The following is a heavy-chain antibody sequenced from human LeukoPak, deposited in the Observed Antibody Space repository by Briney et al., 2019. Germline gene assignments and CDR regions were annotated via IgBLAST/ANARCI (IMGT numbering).Heavy chain of an antibody. CDR2: ISGSGGST. V-gene: IGHV3-23*01. D-gene: IGHD6-13*01. Sequence: LGGSLRLSCAASGFTFGTYAMTWVRQAPGKGLEWVSVISGSGGSTNYADSVKGRFIISRDNSRNTLFLQMNSLRAEDTAVYYCAKHHYSSSRDYFDYWGQGTLVTVSS. CDR1: GFTFGTYA. J-gene: IGHJ4*02. CDR3: AKHHYSSSRDYFDY.